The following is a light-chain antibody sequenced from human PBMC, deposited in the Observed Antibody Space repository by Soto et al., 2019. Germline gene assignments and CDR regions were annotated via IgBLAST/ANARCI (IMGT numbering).Light chain of an antibody. CDR2: DAT. Sequence: EIVLTQSPATLSLSPGERATLSCRTSQSVSKYFAWYQQKLGRAPRLLIYDATSRATGIPARFIGSGSGTDFTLTISSLEPEDFAIYYCQQRSNWPITFGQGTRLETK. J-gene: IGKJ5*01. V-gene: IGKV3-11*01. CDR3: QQRSNWPIT. CDR1: QSVSKY.